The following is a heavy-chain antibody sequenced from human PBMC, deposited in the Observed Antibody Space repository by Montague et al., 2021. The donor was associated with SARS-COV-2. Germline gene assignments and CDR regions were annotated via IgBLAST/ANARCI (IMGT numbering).Heavy chain of an antibody. CDR2: NSDTGKT. V-gene: IGHV3-23*01. CDR3: VKWSSSYGSPNTDFFDS. J-gene: IGHJ4*02. CDR1: GFTVSNYA. D-gene: IGHD5-18*01. Sequence: SLRLSCAASGFTVSNYALTLVRQAPGKGLVWVSSNSDTGKTYYAYSVXXPLTISRDNSKNTLHLQMNSVRVEDTAVYRCVKWSSSYGSPNTDFFDSWGQGTLVTVSS.